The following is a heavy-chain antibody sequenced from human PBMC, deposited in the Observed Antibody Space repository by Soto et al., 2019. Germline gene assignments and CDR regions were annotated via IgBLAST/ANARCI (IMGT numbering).Heavy chain of an antibody. D-gene: IGHD3-3*01. J-gene: IGHJ5*02. CDR3: VYTHYYTYRAWFAP. CDR2: IYWDEDK. V-gene: IGHV2-5*02. CDR1: GFSLKTSGVG. Sequence: QITLKESGPTLVKPTQTLTLTCSFSGFSLKTSGVGVCWIRQPPGKALEWLALIYWDEDKRFNPSLKNSRTITKDTSQNLVVLTMTNMDAVNTATYYCVYTHYYTYRAWFAPWGRGTLVTVSS.